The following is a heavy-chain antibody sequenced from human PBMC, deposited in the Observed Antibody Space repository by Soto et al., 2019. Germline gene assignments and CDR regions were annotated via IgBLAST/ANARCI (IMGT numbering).Heavy chain of an antibody. CDR3: ARNHPRYRFIHRNAFNI. D-gene: IGHD2-2*02. Sequence: ETLSLTCAVYGGSFSGYYWSWVRQAPGKGLEWVSVIYSGGSTYYADSVKGRFTISRDNSKNTLYLQMNSLRAEDTAVYYCARNHPRYRFIHRNAFNIWGQGTRVPVPS. J-gene: IGHJ3*02. CDR1: GGSFSGYY. CDR2: IYSGGST. V-gene: IGHV3-66*01.